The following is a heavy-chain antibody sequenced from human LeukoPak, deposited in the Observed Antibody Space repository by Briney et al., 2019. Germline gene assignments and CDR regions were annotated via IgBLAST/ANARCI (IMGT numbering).Heavy chain of an antibody. CDR2: ISYDGSNK. CDR3: ARGIQLWSDLDY. J-gene: IGHJ4*02. CDR1: GFTFSSYA. Sequence: GRSLRLSCAASGFTFSSYAMHWVRQAPGKGLEWVAVISYDGSNKYYADSVKGRFTISRDNSKNTLYLRMNSLRAEDTAVYYCARGIQLWSDLDYWGQGTLVTVSS. D-gene: IGHD5-18*01. V-gene: IGHV3-30-3*01.